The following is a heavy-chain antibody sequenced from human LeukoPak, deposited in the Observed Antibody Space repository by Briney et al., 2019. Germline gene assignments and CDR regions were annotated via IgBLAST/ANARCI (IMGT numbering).Heavy chain of an antibody. V-gene: IGHV4-59*12. CDR1: GVSISGWY. CDR2: IYHSGST. Sequence: SETLSLTCTVSGVSISGWYWSWIRQPPGKGLEWIGYIYHSGSTYYNPSLKSRVTISVDRSKNQFSLKLSSVTAADTAVYYCARGPGAISKEAFDIWGQGTMVTVYS. D-gene: IGHD3-3*01. CDR3: ARGPGAISKEAFDI. J-gene: IGHJ3*02.